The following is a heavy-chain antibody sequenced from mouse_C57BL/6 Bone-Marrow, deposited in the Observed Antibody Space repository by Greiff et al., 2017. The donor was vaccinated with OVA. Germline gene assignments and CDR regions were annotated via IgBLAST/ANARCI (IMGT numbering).Heavy chain of an antibody. J-gene: IGHJ2*01. Sequence: QVQLKQSGAELAKPGASVKLSCKASGYTFTSYWMHWVKQRPGQGLEWIGYINPSSGYTKYNQKFKDKATLTADKSSSTAYMQLSSLTYEDAAVYYCARGDYGSRIDYWGQGTTLTVSS. CDR3: ARGDYGSRIDY. CDR1: GYTFTSYW. CDR2: INPSSGYT. D-gene: IGHD1-1*01. V-gene: IGHV1-7*01.